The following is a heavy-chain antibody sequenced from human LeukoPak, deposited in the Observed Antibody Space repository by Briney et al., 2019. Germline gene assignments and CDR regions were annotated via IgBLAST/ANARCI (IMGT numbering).Heavy chain of an antibody. D-gene: IGHD1-26*01. V-gene: IGHV5-51*01. CDR2: IYPGDSDT. J-gene: IGHJ4*02. Sequence: GESLKISCKGSGYRFTNNWTGWVRQMPGKGLEWMGIIYPGDSDTRYSPSFQGQVTISADKSISTAYLQWSSLKASDTAMYYCARYSGSYSKTFDSWGQGTLVTVSS. CDR3: ARYSGSYSKTFDS. CDR1: GYRFTNNW.